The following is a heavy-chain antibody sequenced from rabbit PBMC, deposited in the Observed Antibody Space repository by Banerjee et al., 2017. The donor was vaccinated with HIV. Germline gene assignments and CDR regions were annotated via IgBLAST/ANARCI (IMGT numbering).Heavy chain of an antibody. CDR3: ARGYANSIYYIHL. J-gene: IGHJ4*01. Sequence: QSLEESGGDLVKPGASLTLTCTASGFSFSGYYYMCWVRQAPGKGLEWIACISITSGATYYASWAKGRFTISKTSSTTVTLQMTSLTAADTATYFCARGYANSIYYIHLWGPGTLVTVS. CDR1: GFSFSGYYY. CDR2: ISITSGAT. D-gene: IGHD8-1*01. V-gene: IGHV1S40*01.